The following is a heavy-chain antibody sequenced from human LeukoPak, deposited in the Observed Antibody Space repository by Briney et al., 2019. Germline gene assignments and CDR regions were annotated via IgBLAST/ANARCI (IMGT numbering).Heavy chain of an antibody. CDR2: IRSKANSYAT. CDR3: TRHVDSSFNYMDV. D-gene: IGHD2-21*01. Sequence: GGSLRLSCAASGFTFSGSAMHWVRQASGKGLEWVGRIRSKANSYATAYAASVKGRFTISRDDSTNTAYLQMNSLKTEDTAVYYCTRHVDSSFNYMDVWGKGTTVTASS. V-gene: IGHV3-73*01. CDR1: GFTFSGSA. J-gene: IGHJ6*03.